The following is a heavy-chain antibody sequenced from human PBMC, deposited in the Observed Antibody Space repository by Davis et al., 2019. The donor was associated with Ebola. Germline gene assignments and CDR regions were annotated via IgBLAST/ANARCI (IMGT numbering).Heavy chain of an antibody. Sequence: GESLKISCAASGFTFSSYRMSWVRQAPGKGLEWVSTITSSSYTIYYADSVKGRFTISRDNAKNSLSLQMNSLRADDTAVYYCARNYVWGTYRTPADWGQGTLVTVSS. CDR3: ARNYVWGTYRTPAD. V-gene: IGHV3-48*04. D-gene: IGHD3-16*02. J-gene: IGHJ4*02. CDR2: ITSSSYTI. CDR1: GFTFSSYR.